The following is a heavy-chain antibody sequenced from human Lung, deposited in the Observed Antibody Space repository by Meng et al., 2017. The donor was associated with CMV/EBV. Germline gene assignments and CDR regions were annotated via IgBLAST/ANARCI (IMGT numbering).Heavy chain of an antibody. CDR2: INPNSGGT. D-gene: IGHD2-2*01. CDR1: GYTFTGYY. J-gene: IGHJ6*02. CDR3: ARACSSTSCYPYYYYYYGMDV. Sequence: SVXVSXXSSGYTFTGYYMHWVRQAPGQGLEWMGWINPNSGGTNYAQKFQGRVTMTRDTSISTAYMELSRLRSDDTAVYYCARACSSTSCYPYYYYYYGMDVWGQWTTVTVSS. V-gene: IGHV1-2*02.